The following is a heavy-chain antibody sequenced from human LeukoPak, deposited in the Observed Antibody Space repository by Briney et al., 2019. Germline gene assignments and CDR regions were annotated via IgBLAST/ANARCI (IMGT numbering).Heavy chain of an antibody. CDR3: AREGTIEGVY. Sequence: GASLRLSCAASEFTFSSYAMNWVRQAPGKGLEWVSYISSSGSTIYYADSVKGRFTISRDNAKNSLYLQMNSLRAEDTAVYYCAREGTIEGVYWGQGTLVTVSS. D-gene: IGHD2/OR15-2a*01. V-gene: IGHV3-48*04. CDR1: EFTFSSYA. CDR2: ISSSGSTI. J-gene: IGHJ4*02.